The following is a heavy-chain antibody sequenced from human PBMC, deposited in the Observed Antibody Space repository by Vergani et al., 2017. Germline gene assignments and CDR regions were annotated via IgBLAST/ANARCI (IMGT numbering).Heavy chain of an antibody. Sequence: EVQLVESGGGLVKPGGSLRLSCAASGFTFSSYSMNWVRQAPGEGLEWVSSISSTGNDKYYADSVKGRFTISRDNANDSLYLQMNSLRDEDTAVYYCARGPGRWLQFVYFDFWGQGALVTVSS. CDR1: GFTFSSYS. D-gene: IGHD5-24*01. CDR3: ARGPGRWLQFVYFDF. CDR2: ISSTGNDK. V-gene: IGHV3-21*06. J-gene: IGHJ4*02.